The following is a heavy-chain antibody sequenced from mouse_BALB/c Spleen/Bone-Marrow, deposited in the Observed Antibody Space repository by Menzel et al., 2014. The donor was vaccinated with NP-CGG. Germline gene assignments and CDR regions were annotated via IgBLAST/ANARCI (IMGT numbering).Heavy chain of an antibody. J-gene: IGHJ4*01. CDR3: ARWGYYYAMDY. CDR2: ISSGSSNI. Sequence: EVKLMESGGGLVQPGGSRKLSCAASGFTFSSFGMHWVRRAPEKGLEWVAYISSGSSNINYADTVEGRFTISRDNPKNTLFLQMTSLRSEDTAMYYCARWGYYYAMDYWGQGTSVTVSS. D-gene: IGHD2-2*01. CDR1: GFTFSSFG. V-gene: IGHV5-17*02.